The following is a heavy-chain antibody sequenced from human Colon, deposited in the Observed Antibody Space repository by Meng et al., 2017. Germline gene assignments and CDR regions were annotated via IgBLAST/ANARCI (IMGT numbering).Heavy chain of an antibody. CDR3: ARGLGGIVGATTFYYGMDV. CDR2: IIPIFGTA. D-gene: IGHD1-26*01. V-gene: IGHV1-69*13. Sequence: SVKVSCKASGGTFSSYAISWVRQAPGQGLEWMGGIIPIFGTANYAQKFQGRVTITADESPSTAYMELSSLRSEDTAVYYCARGLGGIVGATTFYYGMDVWGQGTTVTVSS. J-gene: IGHJ6*02. CDR1: GGTFSSYA.